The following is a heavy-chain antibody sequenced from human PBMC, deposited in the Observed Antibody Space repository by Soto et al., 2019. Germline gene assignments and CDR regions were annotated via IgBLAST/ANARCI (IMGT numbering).Heavy chain of an antibody. CDR1: GFTFNYFA. V-gene: IGHV3-23*01. Sequence: EVQLLESGGGLVQPGGSQSLSCEASGFTFNYFAMSWVRQAPGKGLEWVATIKGPGYSTYYADSVPGRFTISRDNSKNPLSLQINSLSPDDTAIYYCAKDDGYAHWYFDYWGRGTLVTVSS. D-gene: IGHD5-18*01. CDR2: IKGPGYST. CDR3: AKDDGYAHWYFDY. J-gene: IGHJ4*02.